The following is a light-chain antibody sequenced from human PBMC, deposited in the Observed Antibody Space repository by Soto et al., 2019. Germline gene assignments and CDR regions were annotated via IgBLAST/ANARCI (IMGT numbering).Light chain of an antibody. CDR3: QLYHSASYT. Sequence: EVVLTQSPGTLSLSPGERATLSCRASQSVTSSYLAWYQQKPGQAPRLLIYGASRSATDIPDRFSGSGSGTDFTLPISSLEPEDFAVYYCQLYHSASYTFGQGTKLEIK. J-gene: IGKJ2*01. CDR1: QSVTSSY. V-gene: IGKV3-20*01. CDR2: GAS.